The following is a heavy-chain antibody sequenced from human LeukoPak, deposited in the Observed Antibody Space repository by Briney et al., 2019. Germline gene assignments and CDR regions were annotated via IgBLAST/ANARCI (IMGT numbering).Heavy chain of an antibody. CDR3: ARTGSTGGY. CDR1: GGSISSYY. Sequence: PSETLSLTCTVSGGSISSYYWSWIRQPPGKGLEWIGYIYYSGSTVYNPSLKSRVTMSIDTSKNQFSLNLSSVTAADTAVYYCARTGSTGGYWGQGTLVTVSS. V-gene: IGHV4-59*01. CDR2: IYYSGST. J-gene: IGHJ4*02. D-gene: IGHD1-1*01.